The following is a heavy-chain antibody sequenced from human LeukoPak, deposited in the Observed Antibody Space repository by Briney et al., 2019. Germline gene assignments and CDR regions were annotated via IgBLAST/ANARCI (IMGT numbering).Heavy chain of an antibody. V-gene: IGHV6-1*01. Sequence: SQTLSLTCAISGDSVSSNSAAWNWIRQSPSRGLEWLGRTYFRSKWSNDYAVSVKSRITINPDTSKNQFSPQLNSVTPEDTAVYYCARDPDYGDRSYYGMDVWGQGTTVTVSS. CDR3: ARDPDYGDRSYYGMDV. CDR1: GDSVSSNSAA. J-gene: IGHJ6*02. CDR2: TYFRSKWSN. D-gene: IGHD4-17*01.